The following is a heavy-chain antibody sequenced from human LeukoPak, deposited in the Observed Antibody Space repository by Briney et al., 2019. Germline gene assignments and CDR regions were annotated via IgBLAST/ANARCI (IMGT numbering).Heavy chain of an antibody. V-gene: IGHV4-4*07. CDR3: ASLSSGGGFDV. CDR2: LHASEST. Sequence: PSETLSLTCTVSGAYISNYYWTWVRQTAAQGLEWIGRLHASESTIYIPSLKSRVTMSLDTSKDQMSLTLTSVTAADSAIYYCASLSSGGGFDVWGQGTVVTVSS. CDR1: GAYISNYY. J-gene: IGHJ3*01. D-gene: IGHD3-22*01.